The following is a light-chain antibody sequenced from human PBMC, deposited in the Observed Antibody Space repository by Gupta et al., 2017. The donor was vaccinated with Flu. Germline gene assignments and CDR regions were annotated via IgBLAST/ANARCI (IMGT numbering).Light chain of an antibody. J-gene: IGKJ3*01. CDR1: QSVLYSSNNKNY. CDR2: WAS. Sequence: SLGERATINCKSSQSVLYSSNNKNYLAWYQQKPGQPPKLLINWASTRESGVPDRFSGSGSGTDFTLTISSLQAEDVAVYYCHQYYSPPFTFGPGTRVDIK. V-gene: IGKV4-1*01. CDR3: HQYYSPPFT.